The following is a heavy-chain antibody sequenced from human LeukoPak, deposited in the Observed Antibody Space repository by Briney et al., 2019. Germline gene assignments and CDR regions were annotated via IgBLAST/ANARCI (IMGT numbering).Heavy chain of an antibody. D-gene: IGHD5-18*01. V-gene: IGHV1-69*02. J-gene: IGHJ6*03. CDR2: IVPILGIA. CDR3: ARVGANSYGLDYYYCYYMDV. Sequence: SVKVSCKASGGTFSSYTISWVRQAPGQGLEWMGRIVPILGIANYAQKFQGRVTITADKSTSTAYMELSSLRSEDTAVYYCARVGANSYGLDYYYCYYMDVWGKGTTVTVSS. CDR1: GGTFSSYT.